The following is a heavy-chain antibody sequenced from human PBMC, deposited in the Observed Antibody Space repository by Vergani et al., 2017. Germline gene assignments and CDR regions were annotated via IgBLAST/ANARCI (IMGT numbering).Heavy chain of an antibody. Sequence: QVQLVQSGAEVKKPGASVKVSCKASGGTFSSYAISWVRQAPGQGLEWMGRIIPILGIANYAQKFQGRVTITADKSTSTAYMELSSLRSEDTAVYYCAREASTTVVGYYYYYGMDVWGQGP. J-gene: IGHJ6*02. CDR3: AREASTTVVGYYYYYGMDV. D-gene: IGHD4-23*01. CDR1: GGTFSSYA. CDR2: IIPILGIA. V-gene: IGHV1-69*04.